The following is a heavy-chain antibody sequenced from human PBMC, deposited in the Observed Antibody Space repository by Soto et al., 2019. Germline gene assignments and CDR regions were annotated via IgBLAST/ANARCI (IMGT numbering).Heavy chain of an antibody. D-gene: IGHD6-6*01. Sequence: GASVKVSCKASGFTFTSSAVQWVRQARGQRLEWIGWIVVGSGNTNYAQKFQERVTITRDMSTSTAYMELSSLRSEDTAVYYCAADRPSVATSYHRYVMALWGQGSSVT. CDR1: GFTFTSSA. V-gene: IGHV1-58*01. J-gene: IGHJ6*02. CDR2: IVVGSGNT. CDR3: AADRPSVATSYHRYVMAL.